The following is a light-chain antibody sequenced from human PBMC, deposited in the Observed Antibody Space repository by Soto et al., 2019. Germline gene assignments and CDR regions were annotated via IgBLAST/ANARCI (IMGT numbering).Light chain of an antibody. CDR2: GAS. J-gene: IGKJ2*02. V-gene: IGKV3-20*01. Sequence: EVVLTQSPATLSLSPGERATLSCRASESVNNYLAWYQQKPGQAPRLLIYGASSRATGIPDRFSGRGSGTDFTLTISRLEPEDFAVYYCQQYGSSCTFGQGTKLEIK. CDR1: ESVNNY. CDR3: QQYGSSCT.